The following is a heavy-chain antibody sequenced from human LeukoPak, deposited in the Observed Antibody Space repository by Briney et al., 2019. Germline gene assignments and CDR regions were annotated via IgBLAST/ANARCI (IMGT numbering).Heavy chain of an antibody. J-gene: IGHJ4*02. V-gene: IGHV3-20*04. CDR3: ARDDTAVADMYYFDY. D-gene: IGHD6-19*01. Sequence: GGSLRLSCAASGFTFDDYGMSWVRQAPGKGLEWVSGINWNGGSTGYADSVKGRFTISRDNAKNSLYLQMNSLRAEDTALYYCARDDTAVADMYYFDYWGQGTLVTVSS. CDR2: INWNGGST. CDR1: GFTFDDYG.